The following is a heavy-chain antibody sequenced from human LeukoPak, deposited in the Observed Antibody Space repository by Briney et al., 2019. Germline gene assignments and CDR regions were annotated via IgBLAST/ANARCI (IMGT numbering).Heavy chain of an antibody. CDR3: ARADKRITLVRGLDY. Sequence: ASVKVSCKASGYTFTNYGISWVRQAPGQGLEWMGWISAYNGNTNYAQKFLGRVTMTTDTATKTAYMDLRSLGFDDTALYYCARADKRITLVRGLDYWGQGTLVTVSS. J-gene: IGHJ4*02. CDR1: GYTFTNYG. V-gene: IGHV1-18*01. CDR2: ISAYNGNT. D-gene: IGHD3-10*01.